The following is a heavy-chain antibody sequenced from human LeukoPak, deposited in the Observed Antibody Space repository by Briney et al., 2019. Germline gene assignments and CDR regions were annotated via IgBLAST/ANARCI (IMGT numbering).Heavy chain of an antibody. J-gene: IGHJ4*02. CDR2: IRGSGGST. CDR1: GFTFSSSS. CDR3: AKDHRYCSGGSCSAPSG. D-gene: IGHD2-15*01. Sequence: GGSLRLSCVASGFTFSSSSMTWVRQAPGKGLEWVLTIRGSGGSTYYAKSVKGRFTISRDNSKNTLYLQMNSLRAEDTAVYYCAKDHRYCSGGSCSAPSGWGQGTLVTVSS. V-gene: IGHV3-23*01.